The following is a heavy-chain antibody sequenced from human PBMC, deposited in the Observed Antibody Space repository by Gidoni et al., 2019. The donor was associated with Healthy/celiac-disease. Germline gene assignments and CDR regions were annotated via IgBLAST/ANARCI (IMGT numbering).Heavy chain of an antibody. CDR2: INHSGST. Sequence: QVQLQQWGAGLLKPSETLSLTCAVYGGSFSGYYWSWIRQPPGKGLEWIGEINHSGSTNYNPSLKSRVTISVDTSKNQFSLKLSSVTAADTAVYYCARGRPRIQLWSPSDYWGQGTLVTVSS. J-gene: IGHJ4*02. CDR3: ARGRPRIQLWSPSDY. CDR1: GGSFSGYY. V-gene: IGHV4-34*01. D-gene: IGHD5-18*01.